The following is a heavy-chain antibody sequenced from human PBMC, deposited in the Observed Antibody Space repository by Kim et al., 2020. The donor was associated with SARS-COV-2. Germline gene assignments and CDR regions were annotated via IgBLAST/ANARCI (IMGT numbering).Heavy chain of an antibody. CDR3: AKTGQLDY. CDR2: GAAT. D-gene: IGHD6-13*01. J-gene: IGHJ4*02. Sequence: GAATDSADSVRGRLTISRDNSKNTLSLQMNSLRAEDTALYYCAKTGQLDYWGQGTLVTVSS. V-gene: IGHV3-23*01.